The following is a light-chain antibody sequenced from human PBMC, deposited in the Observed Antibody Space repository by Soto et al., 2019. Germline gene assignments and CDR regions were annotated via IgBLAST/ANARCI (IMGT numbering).Light chain of an antibody. Sequence: EIVLTQSPATLSLSPGERATLSCRASQSVSSYLAWYQQKPGQAPRLLIYSASSRATGIPDRFSGSGSGTDFTLTISSLQPDDFATYYCQQYNSYWTFGQGTKVDIK. CDR1: QSVSSY. CDR3: QQYNSYWT. V-gene: IGKV3-11*01. J-gene: IGKJ1*01. CDR2: SAS.